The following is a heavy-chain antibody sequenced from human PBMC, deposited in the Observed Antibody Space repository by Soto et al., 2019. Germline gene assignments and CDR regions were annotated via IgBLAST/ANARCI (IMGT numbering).Heavy chain of an antibody. J-gene: IGHJ4*02. Sequence: EVQLLESGGGLVQPGGSLRLSCAASGFTFSSYAMRWVRQAPVKGLEWVSAISGSGGSTYYADSVKGRFTISRDNPYNTLYLQMNSLRAEDTAVYYCARRGSGSYYDYWGQGTLVTVSS. CDR2: ISGSGGST. D-gene: IGHD1-26*01. CDR3: ARRGSGSYYDY. V-gene: IGHV3-23*01. CDR1: GFTFSSYA.